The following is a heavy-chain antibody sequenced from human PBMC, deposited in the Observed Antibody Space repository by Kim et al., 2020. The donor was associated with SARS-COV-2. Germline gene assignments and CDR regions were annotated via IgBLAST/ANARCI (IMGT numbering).Heavy chain of an antibody. Sequence: PSLKRRVTRSVATSKNQFSLKLSSVTAADTAVYYCARDRLVLGYYGMDVWGQGTTVTVSS. D-gene: IGHD7-27*01. CDR3: ARDRLVLGYYGMDV. V-gene: IGHV4-4*07. J-gene: IGHJ6*02.